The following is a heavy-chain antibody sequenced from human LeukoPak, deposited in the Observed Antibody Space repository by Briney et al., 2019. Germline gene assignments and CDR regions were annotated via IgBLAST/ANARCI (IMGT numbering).Heavy chain of an antibody. CDR3: ARDTYYDFWSGYPPYYYYYGRDV. CDR1: GFTFSSYW. D-gene: IGHD3-3*01. Sequence: GGSLRLSCAASGFTFSSYWMSWVRQAPGKGLEWVANIKQDGSEKYYVDSVKGRFTISRDNAKNSLYLQMNSLRAEDTAVYYCARDTYYDFWSGYPPYYYYYGRDVWGQGNTVTVSS. J-gene: IGHJ6*02. CDR2: IKQDGSEK. V-gene: IGHV3-7*01.